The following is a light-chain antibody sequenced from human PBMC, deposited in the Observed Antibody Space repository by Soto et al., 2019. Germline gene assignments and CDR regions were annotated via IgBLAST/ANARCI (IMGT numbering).Light chain of an antibody. CDR3: QQRLDRPNT. CDR2: DAS. V-gene: IGKV3-11*01. J-gene: IGKJ4*01. Sequence: EIVLTQSPATLSLSPGERATLSCRAGRSVKNYLAWYQQKPGQAPRLLIHDASNRATGIPVRFSGSGSGTDFTLTISSLEPEDFAVYYCQQRLDRPNTFGGGTKVEIK. CDR1: RSVKNY.